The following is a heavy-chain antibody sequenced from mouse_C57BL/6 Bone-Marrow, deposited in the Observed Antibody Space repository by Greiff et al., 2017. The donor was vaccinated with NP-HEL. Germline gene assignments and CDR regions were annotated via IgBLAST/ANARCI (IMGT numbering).Heavy chain of an antibody. Sequence: QVQLKESGAELARPGASVKMSCKASGYTFTSYTMHWVKQRPGQGLEWIGYINPSSGYTKYNQKFKDKATLTADKSSSTAYMQLSSLTSEDSAVYYCAKLTFAYWGQGTLVTVSA. V-gene: IGHV1-4*01. CDR1: GYTFTSYT. D-gene: IGHD1-1*01. J-gene: IGHJ3*01. CDR2: INPSSGYT. CDR3: AKLTFAY.